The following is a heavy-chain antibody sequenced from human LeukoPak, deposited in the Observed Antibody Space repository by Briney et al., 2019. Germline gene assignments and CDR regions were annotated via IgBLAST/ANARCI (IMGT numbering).Heavy chain of an antibody. Sequence: SETLSLTCAVYGGSFSGYYWSWIRQPPGKGLEWMGEINHSGSTNYKPSLMSRVTISVDTSKHQFSLKLSSVTAADTAVYYCARALYSSSGDYFDYWGQGTLVTVSS. CDR1: GGSFSGYY. CDR3: ARALYSSSGDYFDY. CDR2: INHSGST. V-gene: IGHV4-34*01. D-gene: IGHD6-6*01. J-gene: IGHJ4*02.